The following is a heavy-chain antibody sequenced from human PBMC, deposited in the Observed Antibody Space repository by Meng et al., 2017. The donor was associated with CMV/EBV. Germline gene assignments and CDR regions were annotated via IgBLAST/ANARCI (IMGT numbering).Heavy chain of an antibody. D-gene: IGHD6-19*01. CDR2: RDPSGGPT. V-gene: IGHV1-46*01. CDR3: ASEGSSGSAYYFDY. CDR1: RYTFTRSF. Sequence: SRYTFTRSFLPSVRQAPGRGLECMGIRDPSGGPTSSARRFQGSVTMTRDTSTSTVCMVLSSLRSEDTAVYYCASEGSSGSAYYFDYWGQGTLVTVSS. J-gene: IGHJ4*02.